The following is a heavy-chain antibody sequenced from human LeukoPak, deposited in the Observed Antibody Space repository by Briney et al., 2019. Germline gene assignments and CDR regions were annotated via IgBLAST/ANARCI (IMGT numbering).Heavy chain of an antibody. D-gene: IGHD6-13*01. CDR2: ISYDGSNK. J-gene: IGHJ4*02. CDR1: GFTFSSYG. V-gene: IGHV3-30*18. CDR3: AKEMSSSWYYFDH. Sequence: GGTLRPSCAASGFTFSSYGMHWVRQAPGKGLEWVAVISYDGSNKYYADSVKGRFTISRDNSKNTVYLQMNSLRAEDTAVYYCAKEMSSSWYYFDHWGQGTLVTVS.